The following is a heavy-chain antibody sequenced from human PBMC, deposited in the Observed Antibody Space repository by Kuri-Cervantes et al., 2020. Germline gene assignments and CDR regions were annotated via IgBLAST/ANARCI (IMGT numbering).Heavy chain of an antibody. J-gene: IGHJ4*02. D-gene: IGHD6-13*01. V-gene: IGHV3-23*01. CDR3: AKAVSSTSWYKFDY. CDR1: GFTFSSYA. Sequence: GESLKISCAVSGFTFSSYAMSWVRQAPGKGLEWVSAISGSGGSTYYADSVKGRFTISRDNSKNTLSLQMDSLRAEDTAVYFCAKAVSSTSWYKFDYWGQGTLVTVSS. CDR2: ISGSGGST.